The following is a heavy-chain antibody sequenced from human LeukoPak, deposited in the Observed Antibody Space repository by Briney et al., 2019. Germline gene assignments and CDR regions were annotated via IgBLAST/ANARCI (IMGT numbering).Heavy chain of an antibody. V-gene: IGHV3-30-3*01. CDR3: ARGIEWLVMDYSYWYFDL. Sequence: PGRSLRLSCAASGFTFSSYAMHWVRQAPGKGLEWVAVMSYDGSNKYYADSVKGRFTISRDNSKNTLYLQMNSLRAEDTAVYYCARGIEWLVMDYSYWYFDLWGRGTLVTVSS. D-gene: IGHD6-19*01. CDR2: MSYDGSNK. CDR1: GFTFSSYA. J-gene: IGHJ2*01.